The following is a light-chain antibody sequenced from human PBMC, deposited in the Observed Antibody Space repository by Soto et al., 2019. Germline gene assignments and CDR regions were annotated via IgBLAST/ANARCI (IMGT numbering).Light chain of an antibody. CDR2: DAS. V-gene: IGKV3-15*01. Sequence: EIVITQSPLTLSASPVERAIFSFMASQSVGSNIAWYQQKPGQSPRLLVYDASTRATAIPARFSGSGSGTEFTLTINTLQPEDFAVYYCQQYYQWPSYNFGQGTKVDIK. CDR3: QQYYQWPSYN. CDR1: QSVGSN. J-gene: IGKJ2*01.